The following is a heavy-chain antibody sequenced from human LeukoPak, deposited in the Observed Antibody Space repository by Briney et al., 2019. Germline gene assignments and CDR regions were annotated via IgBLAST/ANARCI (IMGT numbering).Heavy chain of an antibody. V-gene: IGHV3-53*01. D-gene: IGHD7-27*01. CDR2: IYSGGRT. CDR1: GFTVSSNY. CDR3: AREIGQLGGAFDI. Sequence: GGSLRLSCAASGFTVSSNYMSWVRQAPGKGLEWVSVIYSGGRTYYADSVKGRFTLSRHNSKNTLYLQMNSLRAEDTAVYYCAREIGQLGGAFDIWGQGTMVTVSS. J-gene: IGHJ3*02.